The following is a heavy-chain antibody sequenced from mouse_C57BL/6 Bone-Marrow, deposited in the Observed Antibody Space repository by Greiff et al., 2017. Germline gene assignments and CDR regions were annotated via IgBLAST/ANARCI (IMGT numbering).Heavy chain of an antibody. CDR3: TRDRGYGSSRYYFDY. D-gene: IGHD1-1*01. Sequence: EVQLVESGEGLVKPGGSLKLSCAASGFTFSSYAMSWVRQTPEKRLEWVAYISSGGDYIYYADTVKGRFTISRANARNTLYLQKSSRKSEDTAMYYCTRDRGYGSSRYYFDYWGQGTTLTVSS. CDR1: GFTFSSYA. V-gene: IGHV5-9-1*02. CDR2: ISSGGDYI. J-gene: IGHJ2*01.